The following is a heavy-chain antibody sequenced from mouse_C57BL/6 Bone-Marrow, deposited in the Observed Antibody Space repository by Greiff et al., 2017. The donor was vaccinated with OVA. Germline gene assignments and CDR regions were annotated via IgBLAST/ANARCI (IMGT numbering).Heavy chain of an antibody. CDR1: GYTFTSYG. J-gene: IGHJ3*01. Sequence: VKLMESGAELARPGASVKLSCKASGYTFTSYGISWVKQRTGQGLEWIGEIYPRSGNTYYNEKFKGKATLTADKSSSTAYMELRSLTSEDSAVYFCASLWLRRGAYWGQGTLVTVSA. D-gene: IGHD2-2*01. CDR2: IYPRSGNT. V-gene: IGHV1-81*01. CDR3: ASLWLRRGAY.